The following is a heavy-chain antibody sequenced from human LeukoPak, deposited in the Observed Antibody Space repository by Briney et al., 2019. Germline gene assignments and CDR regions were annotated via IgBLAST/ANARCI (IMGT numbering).Heavy chain of an antibody. D-gene: IGHD1-26*01. J-gene: IGHJ3*02. CDR2: ISYDGTTK. CDR1: GFTFSTYD. Sequence: GGSLRLSCAASGFTFSTYDMHWVRQAPGKGLEWVAVISYDGTTKYHADSVKGRFTISRDNSKNTLYLQMNTLRAEDTAVYYCARVRIVRSTYDAFDIWGQGTMVTVSS. V-gene: IGHV3-30-3*01. CDR3: ARVRIVRSTYDAFDI.